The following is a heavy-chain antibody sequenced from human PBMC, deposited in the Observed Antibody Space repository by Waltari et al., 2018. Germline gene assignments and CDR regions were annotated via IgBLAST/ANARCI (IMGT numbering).Heavy chain of an antibody. J-gene: IGHJ4*02. CDR2: VYYSGTT. D-gene: IGHD5-12*01. CDR1: GDSISSSNYY. Sequence: QLQLQESGPGLVKPSETLSLSCSVSGDSISSSNYYWGWIRQPPGKGLEGIASVYYSGTTYYNPALKSRVTISADTSRNQFYLRLTSVTATDTAVYYCARSSAGMPRWLGDYWGQGILVTVSS. V-gene: IGHV4-39*01. CDR3: ARSSAGMPRWLGDY.